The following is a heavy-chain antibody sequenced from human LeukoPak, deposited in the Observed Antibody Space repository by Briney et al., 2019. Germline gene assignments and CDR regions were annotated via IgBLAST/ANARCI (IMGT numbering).Heavy chain of an antibody. CDR2: FDPEDGET. CDR3: ATVYSESYRADY. V-gene: IGHV1-24*01. CDR1: GYTLTELS. J-gene: IGHJ4*02. D-gene: IGHD1-26*01. Sequence: ASVKVSCKVSGYTLTELSMHWVRQAPGKGLEWMGGFDPEDGETIYAQKFQGRVTMTEDTSTDTAYMELSSLRSEDTAVYYCATVYSESYRADYWGQGTLVTVSS.